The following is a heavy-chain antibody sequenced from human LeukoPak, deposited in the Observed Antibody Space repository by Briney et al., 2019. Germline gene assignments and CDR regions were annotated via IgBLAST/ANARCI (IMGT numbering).Heavy chain of an antibody. V-gene: IGHV4-59*08. D-gene: IGHD3-16*01. Sequence: SETLPLTCTVSGGSISSHYWTWIRQPPGKGLEWIGYIYNTGSTNYNPSLKSRVTISLDTSKNQFSLKLTSVTAADTAIYFCARDDYGVFDAFDVWGQGTVVTVSS. CDR3: ARDDYGVFDAFDV. CDR2: IYNTGST. J-gene: IGHJ3*01. CDR1: GGSISSHY.